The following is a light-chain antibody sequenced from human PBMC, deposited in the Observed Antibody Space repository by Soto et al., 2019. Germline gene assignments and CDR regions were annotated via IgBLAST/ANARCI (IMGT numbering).Light chain of an antibody. CDR1: SSNIGAGYD. J-gene: IGLJ2*01. CDR3: QSYGLSDYVV. CDR2: GNI. V-gene: IGLV1-40*01. Sequence: QSVLTQPPSVSGAPGQRVTISCTGSSSNIGAGYDVHWYQLLPGTAPKLLIYGNINRPSGVPDRFSGSRSGTSAYLAITGLQAEDEADYYCQSYGLSDYVVFGGGTKVTV.